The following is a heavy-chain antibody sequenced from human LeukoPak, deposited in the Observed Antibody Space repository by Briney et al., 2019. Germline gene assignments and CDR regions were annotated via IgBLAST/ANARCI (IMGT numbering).Heavy chain of an antibody. D-gene: IGHD5-18*01. Sequence: SDTLSLTCTVSGGSIHTYYWAWIRQPAGKGLEWVGRAHVGGHRDYNPSLKSRVSMSIDESANQFSLSLMSVTAADTAVYYCARDREHSYGSDFGHWGQGILVTVSA. CDR3: ARDREHSYGSDFGH. CDR2: AHVGGHR. CDR1: GGSIHTYY. J-gene: IGHJ4*02. V-gene: IGHV4-4*07.